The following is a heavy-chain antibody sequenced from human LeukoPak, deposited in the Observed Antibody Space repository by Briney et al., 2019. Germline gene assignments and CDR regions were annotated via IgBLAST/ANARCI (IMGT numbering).Heavy chain of an antibody. D-gene: IGHD2-15*01. CDR3: ARDISGPVGYFQH. J-gene: IGHJ1*01. CDR2: IMPVYGTA. CDR1: GGPFSRLA. Sequence: GASVKVSCKASGGPFSRLAISWVRQAPGQGLEWMGDIMPVYGTANYAQNFQGRVTITTDESTSTGYMELSRLTPEDTAVYYCARDISGPVGYFQHWGQGTLVTVSS. V-gene: IGHV1-69*05.